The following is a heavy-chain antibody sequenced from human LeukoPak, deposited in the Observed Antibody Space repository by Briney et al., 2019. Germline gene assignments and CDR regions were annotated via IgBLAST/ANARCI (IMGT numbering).Heavy chain of an antibody. CDR1: GFTFNGFW. CDR3: TRDALYGDPSYYYMDV. CDR2: IKQDGSDI. V-gene: IGHV3-7*01. J-gene: IGHJ6*03. D-gene: IGHD4-17*01. Sequence: RAGGSLRLSCAASGFTFNGFWMSWVRQAPGKGLEWVANIKQDGSDIYYLGSVRGRFTISRDNAVNSLYLQMNSLRAEDTAVYYCTRDALYGDPSYYYMDVWGKGTTVTVSS.